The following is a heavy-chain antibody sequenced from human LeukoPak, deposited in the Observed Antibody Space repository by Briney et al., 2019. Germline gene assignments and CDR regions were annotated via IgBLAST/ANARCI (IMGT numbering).Heavy chain of an antibody. V-gene: IGHV3-23*01. CDR1: GFTFSSYV. CDR2: ISGSGGRT. Sequence: GGTLRLSCAASGFTFSSYVMSWVRQAPGKGLEWVSGISGSGGRTYYADSVKGRFTISRDNAKNSLYLQMNSLRAEDTALYYCAKGGWDTAMVGYFDYWGQGTLVTVSS. J-gene: IGHJ4*02. D-gene: IGHD5-18*01. CDR3: AKGGWDTAMVGYFDY.